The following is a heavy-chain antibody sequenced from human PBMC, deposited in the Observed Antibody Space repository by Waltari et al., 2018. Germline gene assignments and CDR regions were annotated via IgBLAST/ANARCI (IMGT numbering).Heavy chain of an antibody. V-gene: IGHV3-48*01. D-gene: IGHD3-16*01. CDR2: ITNRGGPI. CDR3: TRDGGAESH. Sequence: EEQLVESGGGLVQPGGSLRLSCSASGFTRSTSNMNWVRQAPGKGLEWVSYITNRGGPIYYADSVKGRFTVSRDNDKNSLNLQMNNLRVEDTAVYYCTRDGGAESHWGQGTLVTVTS. J-gene: IGHJ4*02. CDR1: GFTRSTSN.